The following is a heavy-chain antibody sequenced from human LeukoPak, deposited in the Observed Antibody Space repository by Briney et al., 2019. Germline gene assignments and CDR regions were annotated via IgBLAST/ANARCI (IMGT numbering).Heavy chain of an antibody. D-gene: IGHD5-18*01. CDR1: GFTFSNYG. CDR2: LSYDGSDK. V-gene: IGHV3-30*03. CDR3: ARNGYSYGYEVDY. Sequence: GGSLRLSCAASGFTFSNYGMHWVRHAPGKGLEWVAVLSYDGSDKYYADSVKGRFTISRDNSKNTLYLQMNSLRAEDTAVYYCARNGYSYGYEVDYWGQGTLVTVSS. J-gene: IGHJ4*02.